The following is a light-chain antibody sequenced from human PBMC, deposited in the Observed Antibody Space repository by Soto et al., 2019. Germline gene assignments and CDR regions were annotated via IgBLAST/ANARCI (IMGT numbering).Light chain of an antibody. CDR2: DVT. Sequence: QSALTQPRSVSGSPGQSVTISCTGASRDIGGYNYVSWYQQYPGKAPKLLIYDVTKRPSGVPDRFSGSKSGYTASLTISGLRAEDDADYYCCSYAGSYTFYVFGTGTKVTAL. J-gene: IGLJ1*01. V-gene: IGLV2-11*01. CDR3: CSYAGSYTFYV. CDR1: SRDIGGYNY.